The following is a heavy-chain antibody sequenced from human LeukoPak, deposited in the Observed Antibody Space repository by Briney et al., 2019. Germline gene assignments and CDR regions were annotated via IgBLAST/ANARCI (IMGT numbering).Heavy chain of an antibody. J-gene: IGHJ4*02. V-gene: IGHV4-59*12. Sequence: SETLSLTCTVSGGSISSYYWSWIRQPPGKGLEWIGYIYYSGSTNYNPSLKCRVTISVDTSKNQFSLKLSSVTAADTAVYYCARDRGPYSGYDSYYFDYWGQGTPVTVSS. CDR1: GGSISSYY. CDR3: ARDRGPYSGYDSYYFDY. D-gene: IGHD5-12*01. CDR2: IYYSGST.